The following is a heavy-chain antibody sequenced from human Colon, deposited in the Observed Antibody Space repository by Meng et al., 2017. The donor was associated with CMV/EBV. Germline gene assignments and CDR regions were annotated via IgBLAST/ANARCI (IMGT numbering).Heavy chain of an antibody. V-gene: IGHV3-48*03. J-gene: IGHJ4*02. CDR3: TRAYSSSWYDGLFGY. Sequence: GESLKISCEVSKSLFSNYEMNWVRQAPGKGLEWVAYISPSGDMKHYVDSVKGRFTISRDNAKNSLLLQMNSLRAEDTAVYYCTRAYSSSWYDGLFGYWGQGTLVTVSS. CDR1: KSLFSNYE. CDR2: ISPSGDMK. D-gene: IGHD6-13*01.